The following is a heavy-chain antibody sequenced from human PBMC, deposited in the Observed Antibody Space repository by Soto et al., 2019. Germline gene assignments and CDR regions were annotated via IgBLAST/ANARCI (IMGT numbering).Heavy chain of an antibody. CDR1: GLTFTMYS. V-gene: IGHV3-48*01. D-gene: IGHD2-15*01. J-gene: IGHJ6*03. Sequence: GGSLRLSCAASGLTFTMYSMNWVRQAPGKGLEWVSYISSSGSTIYYADSVKGRFAIPRDNARNSLYLQMNSLRVEDTAVYYCARVYCSGGSCLSYYHYMDVWGRGTTVTVSS. CDR2: ISSSGSTI. CDR3: ARVYCSGGSCLSYYHYMDV.